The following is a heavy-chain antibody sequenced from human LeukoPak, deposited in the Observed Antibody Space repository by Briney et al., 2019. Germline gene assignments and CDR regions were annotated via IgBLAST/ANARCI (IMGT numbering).Heavy chain of an antibody. CDR3: ARGAYSSVLDY. J-gene: IGHJ4*02. V-gene: IGHV3-30-3*01. Sequence: GGSLRLSCAASGFTFSSYAMHWVRQAPGKGLEWVAVISYDGSNKYYADSVKGRFTISRDNSKNTLYLQMNSLRAEDTAVYYCARGAYSSVLDYWGQGTLVTVSS. D-gene: IGHD6-19*01. CDR2: ISYDGSNK. CDR1: GFTFSSYA.